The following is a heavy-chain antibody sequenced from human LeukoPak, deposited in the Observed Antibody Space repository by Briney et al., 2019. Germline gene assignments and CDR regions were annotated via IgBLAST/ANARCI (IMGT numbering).Heavy chain of an antibody. CDR2: IRVSVTT. CDR1: GFSFDDYA. CDR3: ARQGYGGHSRGAADY. V-gene: IGHV4-59*08. J-gene: IGHJ4*02. D-gene: IGHD4-23*01. Sequence: GSLRLSCAASGFSFDDYAMHWVRQVPGKGLEWLGYIRVSVTTKYNPSLKSRITFSVDTSNNQFSLKLSSVTAADTAVYYCARQGYGGHSRGAADYWGQGTLVTVSS.